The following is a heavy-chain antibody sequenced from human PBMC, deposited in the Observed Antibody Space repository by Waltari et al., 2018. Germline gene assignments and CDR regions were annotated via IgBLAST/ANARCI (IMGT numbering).Heavy chain of an antibody. Sequence: QVQLQQWGAGLLKPSETLSLTCAVYGGSFSGYYWSWIRQPPGKGLEWIGELNHSGSTNYHPSLQSRVTISVDTSKNQFSLKLSSVTAADTAVYYCARGVRYYYMDVWGKGTTVTVSS. V-gene: IGHV4-34*01. CDR3: ARGVRYYYMDV. CDR2: LNHSGST. CDR1: GGSFSGYY. J-gene: IGHJ6*03.